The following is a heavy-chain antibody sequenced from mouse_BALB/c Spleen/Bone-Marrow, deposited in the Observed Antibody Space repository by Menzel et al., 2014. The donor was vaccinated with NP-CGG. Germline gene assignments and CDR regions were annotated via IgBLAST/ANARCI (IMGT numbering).Heavy chain of an antibody. CDR3: ASLDLFAY. CDR2: IDPANGNT. V-gene: IGHV14-3*02. Sequence: VQLKESGAELVKPGASVKLSCTASGFNIKDTYMHWVKQRPEQGLEWIGRIDPANGNTKYDPKFQGKATITADTSSNTAYLQLSSLTSEDTAVYYWASLDLFAYWGQGTLVTVSA. J-gene: IGHJ3*01. CDR1: GFNIKDTY.